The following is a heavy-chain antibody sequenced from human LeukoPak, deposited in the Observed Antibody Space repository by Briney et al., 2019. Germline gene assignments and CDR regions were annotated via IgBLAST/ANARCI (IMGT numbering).Heavy chain of an antibody. J-gene: IGHJ6*02. CDR3: AREGQVRLGELSFSRGMDV. Sequence: ASVKVSCKASDYTFIDYDINWVRQAPGQGLEWMGRISVDNGNTKYAQKFQGRVTMTTDTSTSTAYMELRSLTSDDAAVYYCAREGQVRLGELSFSRGMDVWGQGTTVTVSS. CDR2: ISVDNGNT. CDR1: DYTFIDYD. D-gene: IGHD3-16*02. V-gene: IGHV1-18*04.